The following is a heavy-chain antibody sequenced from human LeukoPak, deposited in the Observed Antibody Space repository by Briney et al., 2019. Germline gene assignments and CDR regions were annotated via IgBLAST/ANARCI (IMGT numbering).Heavy chain of an antibody. D-gene: IGHD6-13*01. J-gene: IGHJ4*02. V-gene: IGHV3-30-3*01. CDR2: ISYDGSNK. Sequence: RSLRLSCETSRFTFRAYPMHWVRQAPGKGLEWVAVISYDGSNKYYADSVKGRFTISRDNSRNTLYLEMNSLRAEDTAVYYRARDREYSSQALGYFDYWGQGTLVTVSS. CDR1: RFTFRAYP. CDR3: ARDREYSSQALGYFDY.